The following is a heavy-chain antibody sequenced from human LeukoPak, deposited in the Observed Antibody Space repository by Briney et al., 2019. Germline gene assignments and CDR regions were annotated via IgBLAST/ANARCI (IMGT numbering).Heavy chain of an antibody. CDR2: VYPGDSHT. CDR1: GYSFNTYW. Sequence: GESLTISCKASGYSFNTYWIGWVRQKPGKGLEWMAIVYPGDSHTRYSPSFEGHFTISADKTVTTAYLQWSSLEAPDTAVYYCARLSGGSWANTEYFPDWGQGTLVIVSS. V-gene: IGHV5-51*01. D-gene: IGHD7-27*01. CDR3: ARLSGGSWANTEYFPD. J-gene: IGHJ1*01.